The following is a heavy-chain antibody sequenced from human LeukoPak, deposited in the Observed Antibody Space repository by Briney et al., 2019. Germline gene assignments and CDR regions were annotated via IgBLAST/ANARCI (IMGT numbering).Heavy chain of an antibody. D-gene: IGHD6-13*01. J-gene: IGHJ4*02. CDR1: GGSISSSGYY. V-gene: IGHV4-39*01. Sequence: SETLSLTCTVSGGSISSSGYYWGWVRQPPGKGLEWIGSIYYTGITYYSPSLKSRLTISVDTSKNQFSLRLSSVTAADTAAYYCAQFSLKYSNTWGQDYWGQGTLVTVSS. CDR2: IYYTGIT. CDR3: AQFSLKYSNTWGQDY.